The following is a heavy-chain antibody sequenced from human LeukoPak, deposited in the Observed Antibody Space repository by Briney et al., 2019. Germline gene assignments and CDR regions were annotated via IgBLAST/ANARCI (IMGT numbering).Heavy chain of an antibody. J-gene: IGHJ4*02. D-gene: IGHD1-1*01. CDR3: ARDWNRSNFDY. V-gene: IGHV4-61*02. CDR1: GVSISSSSSY. CDR2: IYSSGST. Sequence: PSETLSLTCTVSGVSISSSSSYWGWIRQPAGKGLEWIGRIYSSGSTNYNPSLKSRVTMSVDTSKNQFSLKLSSVTAADTAVYYCARDWNRSNFDYWGQGTLVTVSS.